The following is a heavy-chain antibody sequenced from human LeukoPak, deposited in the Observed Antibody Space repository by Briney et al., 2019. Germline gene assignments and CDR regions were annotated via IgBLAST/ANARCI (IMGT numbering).Heavy chain of an antibody. D-gene: IGHD6-6*01. Sequence: GGSLRLSCAASGFTVSTNYFSWVRRAPGKGLEWVSVIYSSGSTYFADSVKGRFTISRDNSKNTLYLQMNSLRDEDTAVYYCARRGVVRSDYYYYCMDVWGKGTTVTVSS. CDR3: ARRGVVRSDYYYYCMDV. J-gene: IGHJ6*03. V-gene: IGHV3-53*01. CDR2: IYSSGST. CDR1: GFTVSTNY.